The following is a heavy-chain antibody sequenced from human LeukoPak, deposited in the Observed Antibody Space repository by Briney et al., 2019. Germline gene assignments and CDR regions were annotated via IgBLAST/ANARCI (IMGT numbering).Heavy chain of an antibody. Sequence: QPGGSLRLSCAASGFTFSSYGMHWVRQAPGKGLEWVAVIWYDGSNKYYTDSVKGRFTISKDNSKNTLYLQMNSLRGEDTAVYYCAREDYGDYEFDYWGQGTLVTVSS. CDR1: GFTFSSYG. CDR3: AREDYGDYEFDY. V-gene: IGHV3-33*08. J-gene: IGHJ4*02. CDR2: IWYDGSNK. D-gene: IGHD4-17*01.